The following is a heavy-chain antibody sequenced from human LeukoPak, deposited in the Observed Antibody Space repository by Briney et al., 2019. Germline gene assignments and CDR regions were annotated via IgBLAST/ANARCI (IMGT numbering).Heavy chain of an antibody. V-gene: IGHV4-39*01. CDR2: LYYSGST. Sequence: SETLSLTCTVSGGSITNNNYYWDWIRQPPGKGLEWIGDLYYSGSTHYNPSLKSRVTISVDTSKNQFSLKLNSVTAADTAVYYCATTGYGARGQLGRVDYWGQGTLVTVSS. CDR1: GGSITNNNYY. J-gene: IGHJ4*02. CDR3: ATTGYGARGQLGRVDY. D-gene: IGHD7-27*01.